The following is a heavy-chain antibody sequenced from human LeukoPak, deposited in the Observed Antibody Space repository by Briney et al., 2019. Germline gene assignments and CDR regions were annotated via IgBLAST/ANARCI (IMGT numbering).Heavy chain of an antibody. CDR1: GGSISIHY. Sequence: SETLSLTCTVSGGSISIHYWSWIRQPAGKGLEWIGRIYTSGSTNYNPSLKSRVTMSVDTSKNQFSLKLSSVTAADTAVYYCARSITQTTIFGVADAFDIWGQGTMVTVSS. CDR3: ARSITQTTIFGVADAFDI. D-gene: IGHD3-3*01. CDR2: IYTSGST. J-gene: IGHJ3*02. V-gene: IGHV4-4*07.